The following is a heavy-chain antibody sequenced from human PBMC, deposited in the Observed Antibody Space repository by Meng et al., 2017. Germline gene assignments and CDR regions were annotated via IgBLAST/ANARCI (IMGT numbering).Heavy chain of an antibody. D-gene: IGHD3-10*01. CDR1: GFTFSSYS. V-gene: IGHV3-21*01. CDR3: ARDGVWFGELSLDDAFDI. Sequence: GGSLRLSCAASGFTFSSYSMNWVRQAPGKGLEWVSSISSSSSYIYYADSVKGRFTISRDNAKNSLYLQMNSLRAEDTAVYYCARDGVWFGELSLDDAFDIWGQGTMVTVSS. CDR2: ISSSSSYI. J-gene: IGHJ3*02.